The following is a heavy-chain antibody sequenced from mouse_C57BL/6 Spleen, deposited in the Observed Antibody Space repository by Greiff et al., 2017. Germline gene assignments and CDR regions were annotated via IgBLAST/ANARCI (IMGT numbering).Heavy chain of an antibody. J-gene: IGHJ2*01. Sequence: QVQLQQSGPELVKPGASVKISCKASGYAFSSSWMNWVKQRPGPGLEWIGRIYPGDGATNYTGKFKGKTTLTAAKSSSTAYMQLSSLTSEASAVYFCARSRVTGTYFDYWGQGTTLTVSS. CDR1: GYAFSSSW. CDR2: IYPGDGAT. CDR3: ARSRVTGTYFDY. V-gene: IGHV1-82*01. D-gene: IGHD4-1*01.